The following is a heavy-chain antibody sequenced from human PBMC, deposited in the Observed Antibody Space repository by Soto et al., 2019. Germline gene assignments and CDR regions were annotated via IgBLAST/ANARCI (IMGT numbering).Heavy chain of an antibody. CDR2: INHSGST. CDR1: GGSFSGYY. Sequence: QVQLQQWGAGLLKPSETLSLTCAVYGGSFSGYYWSWIRQPPGKGLEWIGEINHSGSTNYHPSLKSRVTISVDTSKNQFSLKLSSVTAADTAVYYCARGADYVWGSYRPLYHNWFDPWGQGTLVTVSS. CDR3: ARGADYVWGSYRPLYHNWFDP. D-gene: IGHD3-16*02. V-gene: IGHV4-34*01. J-gene: IGHJ5*02.